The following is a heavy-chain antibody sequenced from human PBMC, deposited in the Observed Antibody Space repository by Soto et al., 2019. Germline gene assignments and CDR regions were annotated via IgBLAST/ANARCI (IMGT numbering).Heavy chain of an antibody. CDR3: VKDNRGSY. CDR1: GFTFSTCW. Sequence: GGSLRLSCAASGFTFSTCWMMWVRQAPGKGLEWVANINQDGSERYYVDSVKGRFTISRDNAKNSLYLQMNSLRAEDTAVYYCVKDNRGSYWGQGALVTVSS. J-gene: IGHJ4*02. D-gene: IGHD3-10*01. CDR2: INQDGSER. V-gene: IGHV3-7*01.